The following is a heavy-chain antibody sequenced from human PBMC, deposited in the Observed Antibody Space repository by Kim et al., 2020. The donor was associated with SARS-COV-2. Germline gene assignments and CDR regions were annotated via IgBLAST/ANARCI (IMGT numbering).Heavy chain of an antibody. CDR2: ISAYNGNT. D-gene: IGHD4-17*01. CDR3: ARESRDDYGDYGPFDY. Sequence: ASVKVSCKASGYTFTSYGISWVRQAPGQGLEWMGWISAYNGNTNYAQKLQGRVTMTTDTSTSTAYMELRSLRSDDTAVYYCARESRDDYGDYGPFDYWGQGTLVTVSS. J-gene: IGHJ4*02. V-gene: IGHV1-18*01. CDR1: GYTFTSYG.